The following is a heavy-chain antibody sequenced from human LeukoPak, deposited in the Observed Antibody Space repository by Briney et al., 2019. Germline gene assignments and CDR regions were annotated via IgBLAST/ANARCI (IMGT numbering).Heavy chain of an antibody. Sequence: SETLSLICAVYGGSFSGYYWSWIRQPPGKGLGWIGEINHSGSTNYNPSLKSRVTISVDTSKDQFSLKLSSVTAADTAVYYCARETSAAGEFDYWGQGTLVTVSS. CDR2: INHSGST. V-gene: IGHV4-34*01. J-gene: IGHJ4*02. CDR1: GGSFSGYY. CDR3: ARETSAAGEFDY. D-gene: IGHD6-13*01.